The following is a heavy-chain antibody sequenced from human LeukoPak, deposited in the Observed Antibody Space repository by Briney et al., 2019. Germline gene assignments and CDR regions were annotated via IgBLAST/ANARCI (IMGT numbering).Heavy chain of an antibody. Sequence: GGSLRLSCAASGFTFSSYSMNWVRQAPGKGLEWVSYISSSSSTIYYADSVKGRFTISRDNAKNSLYLQMNSLRAEDTAVYYCARDGEVVVTAFYFDYWGQGTLVTVSS. D-gene: IGHD2-21*02. J-gene: IGHJ4*02. CDR3: ARDGEVVVTAFYFDY. CDR2: ISSSSSTI. V-gene: IGHV3-48*01. CDR1: GFTFSSYS.